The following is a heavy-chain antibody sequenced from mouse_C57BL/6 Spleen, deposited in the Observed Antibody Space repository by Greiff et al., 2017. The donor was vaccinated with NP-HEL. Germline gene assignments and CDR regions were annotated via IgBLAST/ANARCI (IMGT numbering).Heavy chain of an antibody. D-gene: IGHD4-1*01. CDR3: ARGRTGSAY. CDR1: SYTFTRYW. CDR2: IDPSDSYT. J-gene: IGHJ3*01. V-gene: IGHV1-69*01. Sequence: VQLQQPGAELVMPGASVKLSCKASSYTFTRYWMHWVKPRPGQGLEWIGEIDPSDSYTNYNQKFKGKSTLTVDKSSSTAYMQLSSLTSEDSAVYYCARGRTGSAYWGQGTLVTVSA.